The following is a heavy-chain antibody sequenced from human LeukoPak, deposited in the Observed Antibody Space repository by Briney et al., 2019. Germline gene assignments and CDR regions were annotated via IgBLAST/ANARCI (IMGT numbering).Heavy chain of an antibody. D-gene: IGHD2/OR15-2a*01. CDR1: DFSFNDYA. J-gene: IGHJ5*02. V-gene: IGHV3-23*01. Sequence: GGSLRLSCAASDFSFNDYAMSWVRQAPGKGLEWVSVISGSGGRTSYADSVKGRFTISRDNSKNTLYLQMNSLRAEDTALYYCAKDRLSSPTAPRFDPWGQGTQVTVSS. CDR2: ISGSGGRT. CDR3: AKDRLSSPTAPRFDP.